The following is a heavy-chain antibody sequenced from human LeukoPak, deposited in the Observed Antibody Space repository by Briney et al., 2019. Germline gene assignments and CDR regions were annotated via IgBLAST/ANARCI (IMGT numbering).Heavy chain of an antibody. Sequence: GGSLRLSCAASGFTFSSYAMSWVRQAPGKGLEWVAVISYDGSNKYYADSVKGRFTISRDNSKNTLYLQMNSLRAEDTAVYYCARDNDYYGSGSYSWFDPWGQGTLVTVSS. J-gene: IGHJ5*02. CDR2: ISYDGSNK. V-gene: IGHV3-30-3*01. CDR3: ARDNDYYGSGSYSWFDP. CDR1: GFTFSSYA. D-gene: IGHD3-10*01.